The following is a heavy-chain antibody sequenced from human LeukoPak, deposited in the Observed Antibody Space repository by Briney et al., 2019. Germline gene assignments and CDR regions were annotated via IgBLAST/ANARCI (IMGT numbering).Heavy chain of an antibody. V-gene: IGHV4-59*08. CDR3: ASQTVGYCSGGSCPLGY. J-gene: IGHJ4*02. CDR1: GGSISSYY. CDR2: IYYSGST. D-gene: IGHD2-15*01. Sequence: SETLSLTCTVSGGSISSYYWSWIRQPPGKGLEWIGYIYYSGSTNYNPSLKSRVTISVDTSKNQFSLKLSSVTAADTAVYYCASQTVGYCSGGSCPLGYWGQGTLVTVSS.